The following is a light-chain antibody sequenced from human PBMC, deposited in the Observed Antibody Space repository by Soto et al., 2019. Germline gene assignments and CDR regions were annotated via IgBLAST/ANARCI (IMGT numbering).Light chain of an antibody. V-gene: IGKV1-5*01. J-gene: IGKJ1*01. CDR1: QSVSSW. CDR2: DAS. Sequence: DIQMTQSPSILSASVGDRVTITCRASQSVSSWLAWYQQRPGQAPKLLIYDASTLTSGVPSRFSGSGSGTEFTLTISRLQPEDFATYYCQQYNSYSRTFGQGTKVDI. CDR3: QQYNSYSRT.